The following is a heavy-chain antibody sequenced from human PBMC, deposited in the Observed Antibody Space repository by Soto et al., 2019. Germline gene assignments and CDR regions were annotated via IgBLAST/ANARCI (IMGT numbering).Heavy chain of an antibody. Sequence: EVRLVESGGGLVQPGGSLRLSCEASGFTFDDYAIHWVRQAPGKGLEWVSGIAWNSGSIEYVDSVKGRFTISRDNAKNSLFLQMNSLRTDDTAVYYCAKSRRVAAPDFSFFAFDLWGQGILVTVSS. CDR1: GFTFDDYA. J-gene: IGHJ5*02. CDR3: AKSRRVAAPDFSFFAFDL. V-gene: IGHV3-9*01. D-gene: IGHD2-15*01. CDR2: IAWNSGSI.